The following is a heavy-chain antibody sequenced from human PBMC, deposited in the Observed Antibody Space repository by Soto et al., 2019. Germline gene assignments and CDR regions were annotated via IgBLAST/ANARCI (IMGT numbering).Heavy chain of an antibody. CDR2: FNPNSGGT. Sequence: QVQLVQSGAEVKKPGASVKVSCKASGYTFTGYYMHWVRQAPGQGLEWMGWFNPNSGGTNYAQKYQGSVTMTGDTALSSAYMELSRLRSDDTAVYYCERENNWFDPWGQGPLVTFSS. V-gene: IGHV1-2*02. CDR1: GYTFTGYY. CDR3: ERENNWFDP. J-gene: IGHJ5*02.